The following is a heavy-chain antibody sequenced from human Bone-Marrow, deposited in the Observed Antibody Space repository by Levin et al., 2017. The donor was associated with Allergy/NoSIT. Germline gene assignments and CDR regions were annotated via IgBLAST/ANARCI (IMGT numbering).Heavy chain of an antibody. CDR1: GFSLSSYT. CDR3: ARDQDYGFLSGLGWFDP. Sequence: GGSLRLSCLASGFSLSSYTMNWVRQAPGKGLEWVASISASSSYIFYADSVKGRFTVSRDNAKNSVYLQMSSLRVDDTAIYFCARDQDYGFLSGLGWFDPWGQGTQVTVSS. D-gene: IGHD3-3*01. CDR2: ISASSSYI. J-gene: IGHJ5*01. V-gene: IGHV3-21*06.